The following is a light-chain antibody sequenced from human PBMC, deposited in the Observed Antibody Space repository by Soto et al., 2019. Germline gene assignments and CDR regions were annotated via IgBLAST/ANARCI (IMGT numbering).Light chain of an antibody. CDR2: HAS. Sequence: DIQMTQSPSSLSASVGDRVTITCQASQNIANNLSWYQQKPGKAPHLLIYHASKLAKGVTSRFSGSGSGTDFSFIITSLQREDLATYYCQQYYGLPPLTFGQGTRLEIK. J-gene: IGKJ5*01. CDR1: QNIANN. V-gene: IGKV1-33*01. CDR3: QQYYGLPPLT.